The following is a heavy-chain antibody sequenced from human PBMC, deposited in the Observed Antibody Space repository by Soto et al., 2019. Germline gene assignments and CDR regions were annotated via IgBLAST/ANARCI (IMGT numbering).Heavy chain of an antibody. CDR3: ARETYDYYGMDV. V-gene: IGHV4-31*03. Sequence: QVQLQESGPGLVKPSQTLSLTCTVSGGSISSGGYYWSWIRQHPGKGLEWIGYIYYSGSTYYNPSLKSRATISVDPSKNQFSLKLSSVTAADTAVHYCARETYDYYGMDVWGQGTTVTVSS. CDR2: IYYSGST. J-gene: IGHJ6*02. CDR1: GGSISSGGYY.